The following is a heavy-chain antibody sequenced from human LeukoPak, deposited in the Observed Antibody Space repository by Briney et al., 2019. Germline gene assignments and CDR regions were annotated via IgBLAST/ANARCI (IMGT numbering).Heavy chain of an antibody. Sequence: ASVKVSCKASGYTFTSYGISWVRQAPGQGLEWMGWISAYNGNTNYAQKLQGRVTMTTDTSTSTAYMELSRLRSDDTAVYYCARASRKWELQYFQHWGQGTLVTVSS. D-gene: IGHD1-26*01. V-gene: IGHV1-18*01. CDR2: ISAYNGNT. J-gene: IGHJ1*01. CDR1: GYTFTSYG. CDR3: ARASRKWELQYFQH.